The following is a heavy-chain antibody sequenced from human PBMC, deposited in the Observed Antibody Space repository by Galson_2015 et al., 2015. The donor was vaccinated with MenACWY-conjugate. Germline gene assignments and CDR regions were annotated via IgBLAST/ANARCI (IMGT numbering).Heavy chain of an antibody. CDR3: ARVRSGEANGFYI. V-gene: IGHV4-4*01. CDR1: GGSIPTCTW. D-gene: IGHD2-8*01. Sequence: LTCTVSGGSIPTCTWWPWVRQFPERGLGWLGEIYHRGTANYNPSLTSRVTISIDNSKNQFSLNVMSVTAADTAIYFCARVRSGEANGFYIWGQGTMVTVSS. J-gene: IGHJ3*02. CDR2: IYHRGTA.